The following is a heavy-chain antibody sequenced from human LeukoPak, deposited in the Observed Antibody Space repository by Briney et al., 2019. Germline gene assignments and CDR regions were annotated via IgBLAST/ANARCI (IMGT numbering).Heavy chain of an antibody. J-gene: IGHJ4*02. V-gene: IGHV3-23*01. D-gene: IGHD3-16*02. CDR3: AKGTYDYVWGSYRPFDY. CDR1: GFTFSSYA. Sequence: RGSLRLSCAASGFTFSSYAMSWVRQAPGKGLEWVSAISGSGGSTYYADSVKGRFTISRDNSKNTLYLQMNSLRAEVTAVYYCAKGTYDYVWGSYRPFDYWGQGALVTVSS. CDR2: ISGSGGST.